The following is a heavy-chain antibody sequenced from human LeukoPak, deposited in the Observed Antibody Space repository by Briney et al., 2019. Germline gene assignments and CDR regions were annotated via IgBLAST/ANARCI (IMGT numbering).Heavy chain of an antibody. CDR1: GSTFSSYA. V-gene: IGHV3-23*01. J-gene: IGHJ5*02. D-gene: IGHD1-14*01. CDR2: ISGSGGST. CDR3: AKANRQLREWFDP. Sequence: GGSLRLSCAASGSTFSSYAMSWVRQAPGKGLEWASAISGSGGSTYYADSVKGRFTISRDNSKNTLYLQMNSLRAEDTAVYYCAKANRQLREWFDPWGQGTLVTVSS.